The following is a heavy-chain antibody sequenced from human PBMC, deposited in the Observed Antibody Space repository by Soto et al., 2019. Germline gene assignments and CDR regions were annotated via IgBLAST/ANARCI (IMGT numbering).Heavy chain of an antibody. D-gene: IGHD1-26*01. J-gene: IGHJ4*02. Sequence: PGGSLRLSCAASGFTFDDYGMSWARQAPGKGLEWVSGVNLNRGSTGYADSVKGRFTISRDNAKNSLYLQMNSLRAEDTAFYYCVRGASLNFDYWGQGTLVTVSS. CDR2: VNLNRGST. V-gene: IGHV3-20*04. CDR1: GFTFDDYG. CDR3: VRGASLNFDY.